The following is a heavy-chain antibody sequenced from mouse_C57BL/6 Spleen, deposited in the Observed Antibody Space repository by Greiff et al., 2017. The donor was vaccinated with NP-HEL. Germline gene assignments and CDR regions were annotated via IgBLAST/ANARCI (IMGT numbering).Heavy chain of an antibody. J-gene: IGHJ1*03. D-gene: IGHD1-1*01. V-gene: IGHV1-52*01. CDR2: IDPSDSET. CDR1: GYTFTSYW. CDR3: ARGYYGSSSDWYFDV. Sequence: QVQLQQPGAELVRPGSSVKLSCKASGYTFTSYWMHWVKQRPIQGLEWIGNIDPSDSETHYNQKFKDKATLTVDKPSSTAYMQLSSLTSEDSAVYYCARGYYGSSSDWYFDVWGTGTTVTVSS.